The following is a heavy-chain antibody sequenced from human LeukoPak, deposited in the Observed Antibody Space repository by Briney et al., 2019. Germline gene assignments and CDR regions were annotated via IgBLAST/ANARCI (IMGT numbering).Heavy chain of an antibody. D-gene: IGHD3-3*01. CDR2: INPNSGGT. CDR3: ARVSGYYDFWSGYYRPDY. J-gene: IGHJ4*02. V-gene: IGHV1-2*02. CDR1: GYTFTGYY. Sequence: ASVKVSCKASGYTFTGYYMHWVRQAPGQGLEWMGWINPNSGGTNYAQKFQGRVTMTRDTSISTAYMELSRLRSDDTAVYYCARVSGYYDFWSGYYRPDYWGQGTLVTVSS.